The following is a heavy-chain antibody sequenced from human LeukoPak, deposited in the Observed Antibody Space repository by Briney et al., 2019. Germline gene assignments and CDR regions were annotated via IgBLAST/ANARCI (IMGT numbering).Heavy chain of an antibody. CDR3: ARGRQSSGWLYYFDY. V-gene: IGHV4-4*07. CDR2: IYTSGST. J-gene: IGHJ4*02. Sequence: PSETLSLTCTVSGGSISSYYWSWIRQPAGKGLEWIGRIYTSGSTNYNPSLKSRVTMSVDTSKNQFSLKLSSVTAADTAVYYCARGRQSSGWLYYFDYWGQGTLVTVSS. CDR1: GGSISSYY. D-gene: IGHD6-19*01.